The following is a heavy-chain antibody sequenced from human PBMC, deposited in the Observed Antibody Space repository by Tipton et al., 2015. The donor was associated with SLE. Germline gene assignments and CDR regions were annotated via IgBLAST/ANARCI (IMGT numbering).Heavy chain of an antibody. CDR2: INHSGST. Sequence: TLSLTCAVYGGSFSGYHWSWIRQPPGKGLEWIGEINHSGSTNYNPSLKSRITISVDTSKNQFSPRLSSVTAADTAVYYCARGRPRATQAWGGYYYYMDVWGKGTTVTVSS. J-gene: IGHJ6*03. CDR3: ARGRPRATQAWGGYYYYMDV. V-gene: IGHV4-34*01. CDR1: GGSFSGYH. D-gene: IGHD3-16*01.